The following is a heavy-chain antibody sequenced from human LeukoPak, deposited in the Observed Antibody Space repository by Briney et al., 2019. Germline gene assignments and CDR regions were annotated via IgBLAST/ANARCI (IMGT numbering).Heavy chain of an antibody. V-gene: IGHV4-39*01. CDR3: ARDYDSSGYYPYYFDY. D-gene: IGHD3-22*01. CDR1: GGSISSSSYY. Sequence: PSETLSLTCTVSGGSISSSSYYWGWIRQPPGKGLEWIGSIYYSGSTYYNPSLKSRVTISVDTSKNQFSLKLSSVTAADTAVYYCARDYDSSGYYPYYFDYRGQGTLVTVSS. J-gene: IGHJ4*02. CDR2: IYYSGST.